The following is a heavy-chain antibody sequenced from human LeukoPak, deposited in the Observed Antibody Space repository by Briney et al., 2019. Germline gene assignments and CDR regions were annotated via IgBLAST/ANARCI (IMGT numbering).Heavy chain of an antibody. CDR2: ISAYNGNT. CDR3: ARSMVRGEDWFDP. J-gene: IGHJ5*02. Sequence: ASVKVSCKASGGSFSRYAISWVRRAPGQGLEWMGWISAYNGNTNYAQKLQGRVTMTTDTSTSTAYMELRSLRSDDTAVYYCARSMVRGEDWFDPWGQGTLVTVSS. CDR1: GGSFSRYA. V-gene: IGHV1-18*01. D-gene: IGHD3-10*01.